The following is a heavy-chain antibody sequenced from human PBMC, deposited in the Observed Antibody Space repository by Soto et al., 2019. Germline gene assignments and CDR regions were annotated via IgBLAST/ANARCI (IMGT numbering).Heavy chain of an antibody. Sequence: SETLSLTCAVYGGSFSGYYWTWIRQPPGTGLEWIGEINHSGSTNYNPSLKSRVTISVDTSKNQFSLNLNSVTAADTAVYYCARANRPITMTYLNWFDPWGQGTLVTVSS. J-gene: IGHJ5*02. CDR2: INHSGST. D-gene: IGHD3-22*01. CDR1: GGSFSGYY. CDR3: ARANRPITMTYLNWFDP. V-gene: IGHV4-34*01.